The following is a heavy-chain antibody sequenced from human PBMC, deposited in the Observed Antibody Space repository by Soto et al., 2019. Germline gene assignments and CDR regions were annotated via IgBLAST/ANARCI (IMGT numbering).Heavy chain of an antibody. J-gene: IGHJ4*02. CDR1: GFTFSTYG. V-gene: IGHV3-33*01. D-gene: IGHD3-10*01. CDR2: IWYDGSNK. Sequence: QVQLVESGGGVVQPGRSLRLSCAASGFTFSTYGMHWVRQAPGKGLVWVAVIWYDGSNKYYADSVKGRFTISRDNSKNTLYLQMTILRAEDTAVYYCARDERDSGSLDYWGQGTLVTVSS. CDR3: ARDERDSGSLDY.